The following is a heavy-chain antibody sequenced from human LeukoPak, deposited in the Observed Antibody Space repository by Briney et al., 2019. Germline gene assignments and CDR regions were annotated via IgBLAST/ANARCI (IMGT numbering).Heavy chain of an antibody. CDR1: GFSFSSDG. CDR2: ILGGAGST. D-gene: IGHD3-16*01. J-gene: IGHJ5*02. Sequence: GGTLRLSCSASGFSFSSDGMSWVRQAPGKGLEWVSGILGGAGSTYYADSVKGRFTISRDNSKNTLYLQMNSLRAEDTAVYYCAKWRSPRGNWFDPWGQGTLVTVSS. CDR3: AKWRSPRGNWFDP. V-gene: IGHV3-23*01.